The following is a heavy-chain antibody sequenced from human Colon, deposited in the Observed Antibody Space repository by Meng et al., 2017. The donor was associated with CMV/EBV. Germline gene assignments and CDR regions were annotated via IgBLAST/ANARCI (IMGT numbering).Heavy chain of an antibody. J-gene: IGHJ6*02. CDR1: GGSFSGYY. CDR2: INHSGST. Sequence: GSLRLSCAVYGGSFSGYYWSWIRQPPGKGLEWIGEINHSGSTNYNPSLKSRVTISVDTSKNQFSLKLSSVTAADTAVYYCARAGSQRTYYYYYGMDVWGQGTTVTVSS. CDR3: ARAGSQRTYYYYYGMDV. D-gene: IGHD3-10*01. V-gene: IGHV4-34*01.